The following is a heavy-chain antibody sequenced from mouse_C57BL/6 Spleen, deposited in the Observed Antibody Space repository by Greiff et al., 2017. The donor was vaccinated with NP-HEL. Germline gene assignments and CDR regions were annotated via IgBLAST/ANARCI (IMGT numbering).Heavy chain of an antibody. D-gene: IGHD2-13*01. CDR1: GYAFSSSW. J-gene: IGHJ4*01. Sequence: QVQLQQSGPALVQPGASVKISCTASGYAFSSSWMNWVKQRPGKGLEWIGRIYPGDGDTKYNGNIKGKAKLNADKSSSTDYMQPRNLTSDDYAVYFCAKSPNDDYYRNDMDYWGKGTSVTVSS. CDR3: AKSPNDDYYRNDMDY. V-gene: IGHV1-82*01. CDR2: IYPGDGDT.